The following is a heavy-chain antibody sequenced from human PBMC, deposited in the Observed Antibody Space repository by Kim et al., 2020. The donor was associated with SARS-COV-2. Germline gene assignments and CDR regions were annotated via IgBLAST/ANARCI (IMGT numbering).Heavy chain of an antibody. D-gene: IGHD6-19*01. V-gene: IGHV4-34*01. J-gene: IGHJ6*02. Sequence: KSRVTISVDTSKNQFSLELSSVTAADTAVYYCASRIAVAGTYRYYYGMDVWGQGTTVTVSS. CDR3: ASRIAVAGTYRYYYGMDV.